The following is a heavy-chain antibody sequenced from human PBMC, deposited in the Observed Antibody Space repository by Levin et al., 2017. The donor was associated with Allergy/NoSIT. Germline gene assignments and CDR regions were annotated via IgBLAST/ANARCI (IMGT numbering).Heavy chain of an antibody. CDR2: ISSSSSYI. V-gene: IGHV3-21*01. CDR1: GFTFSSYS. CDR3: ARDGPYYYGSGIYSGFDY. J-gene: IGHJ4*02. Sequence: GESLKISCAASGFTFSSYSMNWVRQAPGKGLEWVSSISSSSSYIYYADSVKGRFTISRDNAKNSLYLQMNSLRAEDTAVYYCARDGPYYYGSGIYSGFDYWGQGTLVTVSS. D-gene: IGHD3-10*01.